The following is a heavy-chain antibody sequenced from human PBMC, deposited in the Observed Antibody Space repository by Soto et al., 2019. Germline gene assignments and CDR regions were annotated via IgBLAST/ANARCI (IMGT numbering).Heavy chain of an antibody. D-gene: IGHD2-2*01. CDR3: ARRVFVVVPAASYYFDY. CDR2: IYYSGST. Sequence: SETLSLTCTVSGGSISSSSYYWGWIRQPPGKGLEWIGSIYYSGSTYYNPSLKSRVTISVDTSKNQFSLKLSSVTAADTAVYYCARRVFVVVPAASYYFDYWGQGTLVTVSS. J-gene: IGHJ4*02. V-gene: IGHV4-39*01. CDR1: GGSISSSSYY.